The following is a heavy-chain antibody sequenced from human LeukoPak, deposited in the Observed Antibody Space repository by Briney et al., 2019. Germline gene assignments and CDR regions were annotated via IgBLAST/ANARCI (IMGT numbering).Heavy chain of an antibody. V-gene: IGHV4-39*07. Sequence: SETLSLTCTVSGGSISSSSYYWGWIRQPPGKGLEWIGSIYYSGSTNYNPSLKSRVTISVDTSKNQFSLKLSSVTAADTAVYYCARVPAAPDLYYYYYYMDVWGKGTTVTVSS. CDR1: GGSISSSSYY. CDR3: ARVPAAPDLYYYYYYMDV. CDR2: IYYSGST. D-gene: IGHD2-2*01. J-gene: IGHJ6*03.